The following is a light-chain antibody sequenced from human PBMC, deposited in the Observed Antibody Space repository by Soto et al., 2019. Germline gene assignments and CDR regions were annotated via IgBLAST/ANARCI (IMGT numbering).Light chain of an antibody. Sequence: IVMTQSPATLSVFPGETATLSCRASQSVSSHVAWYQQKPGQAPRLLIYGASTRATGIPARFSGSESGTEFTLSISSLQSEDSAVYYCQQYDNWPPWTFGQGTKVEIK. CDR1: QSVSSH. CDR2: GAS. J-gene: IGKJ1*01. CDR3: QQYDNWPPWT. V-gene: IGKV3-15*01.